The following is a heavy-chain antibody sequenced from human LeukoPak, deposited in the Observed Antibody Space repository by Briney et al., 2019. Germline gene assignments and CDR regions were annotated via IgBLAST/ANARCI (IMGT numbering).Heavy chain of an antibody. D-gene: IGHD3-10*01. CDR1: GYTFTGYY. CDR2: INPNSGGT. J-gene: IGHJ2*01. V-gene: IGHV1-2*02. Sequence: ASVKLSFKASGYTFTGYYMHWVRQAPGQGLEWMGWINPNSGGTNYAQKFQGRVTMTRDTSISTAYMELSRLRSDDTAVYYCARVRGSSGWYFDLWGRGTLVTVSS. CDR3: ARVRGSSGWYFDL.